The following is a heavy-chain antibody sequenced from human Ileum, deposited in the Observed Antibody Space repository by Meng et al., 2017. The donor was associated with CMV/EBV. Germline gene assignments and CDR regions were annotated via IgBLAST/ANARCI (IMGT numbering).Heavy chain of an antibody. CDR3: VRAIAAAGHFDY. J-gene: IGHJ4*02. V-gene: IGHV1-46*01. Sequence: ASVKVSCKASGYMLTAYYIQWVRQAPGQGLEWMRRIDPSGGTTTYAQSFQDRVIMTRDTSTSTVYMELSRLRSEDTAVYYCVRAIAAAGHFDYWGQGTLVTVSS. D-gene: IGHD6-13*01. CDR2: IDPSGGTT. CDR1: GYMLTAYY.